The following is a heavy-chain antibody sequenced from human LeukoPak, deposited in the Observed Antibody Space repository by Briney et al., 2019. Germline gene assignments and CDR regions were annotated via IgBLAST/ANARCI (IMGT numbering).Heavy chain of an antibody. CDR2: IASDGSST. CDR3: ARGRPHGNDY. J-gene: IGHJ4*02. CDR1: GFTFSSYW. D-gene: IGHD4-23*01. V-gene: IGHV3-74*01. Sequence: GGSLRLSCAASGFTFSSYWMNWVRQAPGKGLVWVSRIASDGSSTTYADSVKGRFSISRDNAKNTLYLQMNSLRVEDTAVYYCARGRPHGNDYWGLGTLVTVSS.